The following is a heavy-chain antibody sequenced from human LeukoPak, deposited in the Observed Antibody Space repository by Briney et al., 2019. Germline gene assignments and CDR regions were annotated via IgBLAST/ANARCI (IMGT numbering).Heavy chain of an antibody. CDR1: GYTFTTYS. Sequence: ASVKVSCKASGYTFTTYSMHWVRQAPGQGLEWMGIINPSGGSTKYAQKFQGRVSMTRDTSTSTVYMELSSLRSEDTAVYYCARDQPEDSSGYQFDPWGQGTLVTVSS. V-gene: IGHV1-46*01. J-gene: IGHJ5*02. CDR3: ARDQPEDSSGYQFDP. CDR2: INPSGGST. D-gene: IGHD3-22*01.